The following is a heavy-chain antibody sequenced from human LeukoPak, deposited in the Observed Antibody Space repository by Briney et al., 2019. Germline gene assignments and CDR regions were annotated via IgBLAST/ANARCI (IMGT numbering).Heavy chain of an antibody. CDR3: ARRLYV. CDR1: GFTFNRYQ. CDR2: ISGSDNRI. V-gene: IGHV3-48*03. Sequence: GGSLRLSCSASGFTFNRYQMNCVRQAPGKGLEWVSYISGSDNRIYYADSVKGRFTISRDNAKNSLFLQMNSLRAEDTAVYYCARRLYVCGQGTTVTVSS. J-gene: IGHJ6*01.